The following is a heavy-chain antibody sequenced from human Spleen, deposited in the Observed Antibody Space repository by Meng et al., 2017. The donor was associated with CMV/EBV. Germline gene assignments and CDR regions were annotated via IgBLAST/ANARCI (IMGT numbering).Heavy chain of an antibody. CDR2: INPNSGDT. CDR3: ARDKWYHLSSGYYYAMDV. D-gene: IGHD2-2*01. Sequence: ASVKVSCKASGYAFTGYYIHWVRQAPGQGPEWMGWINPNSGDTNYAQKFQGRVTMTRDTSISTAYMELNRLRFDDTAVYYCARDKWYHLSSGYYYAMDVWGQGTTVTVSS. V-gene: IGHV1-2*02. CDR1: GYAFTGYY. J-gene: IGHJ6*02.